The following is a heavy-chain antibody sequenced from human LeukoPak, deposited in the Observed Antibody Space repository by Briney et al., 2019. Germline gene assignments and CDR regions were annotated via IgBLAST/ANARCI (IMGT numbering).Heavy chain of an antibody. CDR3: ATQQCSGGSCYSRAIWFDP. V-gene: IGHV4-39*01. CDR1: GGSITSSCYC. J-gene: IGHJ5*02. CDR2: MYHSGNT. Sequence: SQRLSLACPVAGGSITSSCYCWGWLRQPRGKGLEWIASMYHSGNTYNPSLGSRVTVSVDTSTNQFSLKLNSVTAADTAVYYCATQQCSGGSCYSRAIWFDPWGRGTLVTVSS. D-gene: IGHD2-15*01.